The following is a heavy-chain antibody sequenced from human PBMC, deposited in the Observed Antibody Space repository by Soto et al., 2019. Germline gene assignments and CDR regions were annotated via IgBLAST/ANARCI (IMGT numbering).Heavy chain of an antibody. J-gene: IGHJ4*02. V-gene: IGHV3-23*01. CDR2: ISGSGGIT. Sequence: ESGGGLVPPGGSLRLSCAASGFTFRSYAISWVRQAPGKGMEWVSAISGSGGITYYADSVKGRFTISRDSSKNTLYLQMNSLRAEDTAVYYCAKDCLITNSVYVFEADYWGQGTLVTVSS. CDR1: GFTFRSYA. D-gene: IGHD5-12*01. CDR3: AKDCLITNSVYVFEADY.